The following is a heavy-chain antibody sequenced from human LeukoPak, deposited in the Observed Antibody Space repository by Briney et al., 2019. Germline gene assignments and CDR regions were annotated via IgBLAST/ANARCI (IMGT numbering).Heavy chain of an antibody. V-gene: IGHV3-7*03. CDR3: VRDSYTREWHEIESDY. CDR1: GFIFSDFW. J-gene: IGHJ4*02. Sequence: GGSLRLSCATAGFIFSDFWMTWVRQAPGKGLEWVANIKQDGSLTFYMGSAKGRFTISRDNAKSSLYLQMNSLRVGDTAIYYCVRDSYTREWHEIESDYWGQGTLVTVSS. D-gene: IGHD6-13*01. CDR2: IKQDGSLT.